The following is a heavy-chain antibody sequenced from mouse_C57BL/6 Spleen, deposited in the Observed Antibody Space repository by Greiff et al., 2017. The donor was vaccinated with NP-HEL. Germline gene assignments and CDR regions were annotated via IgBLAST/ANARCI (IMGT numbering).Heavy chain of an antibody. CDR2: ISSGSSTI. Sequence: ELMLVESGGGLVKPGGSLKLSCAASGFTFSDYGMHWVRQAPEKGLEWVAYISSGSSTIYYADTVKGRFTISRDNAKNTLFLQMTSLRSEDTAMYYCARSFYDSWFAYWGQGTLVTVSA. J-gene: IGHJ3*01. V-gene: IGHV5-17*01. CDR3: ARSFYDSWFAY. D-gene: IGHD2-3*01. CDR1: GFTFSDYG.